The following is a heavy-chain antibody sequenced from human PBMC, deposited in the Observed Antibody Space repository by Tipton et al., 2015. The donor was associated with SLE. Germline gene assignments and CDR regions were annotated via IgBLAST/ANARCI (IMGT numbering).Heavy chain of an antibody. CDR1: GVSINSHH. D-gene: IGHD2-21*01. Sequence: TLSLTCTVSGVSINSHHWSWVRQPPGKGLEWIGYIDYTGSTKYNPSLRSRPTISLDKSKSQFSLNLRTVTAADTAVYYCARHVLVGNFPDYFDSWGQGTLVTVSS. CDR3: ARHVLVGNFPDYFDS. CDR2: IDYTGST. V-gene: IGHV4-59*08. J-gene: IGHJ4*02.